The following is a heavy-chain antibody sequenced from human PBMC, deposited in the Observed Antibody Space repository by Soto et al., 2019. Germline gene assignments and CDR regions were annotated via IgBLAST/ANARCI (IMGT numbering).Heavy chain of an antibody. V-gene: IGHV4-39*01. D-gene: IGHD2-21*02. CDR3: ASTYCGGDCWEGGYYYYYGMDV. J-gene: IGHJ6*02. Sequence: LQLQESGPGLVKPSETLSLTCTVSGGSISSSSYYWGWIRQPPGKGLEWIGSIYYTGRTYYNPSLKSRVTISVDTSKNQFSLKLSSVTAADTAVYFCASTYCGGDCWEGGYYYYYGMDVWGHGTTVTVSS. CDR1: GGSISSSSYY. CDR2: IYYTGRT.